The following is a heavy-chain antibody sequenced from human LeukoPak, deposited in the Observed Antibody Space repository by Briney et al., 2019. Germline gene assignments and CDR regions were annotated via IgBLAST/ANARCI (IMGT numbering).Heavy chain of an antibody. D-gene: IGHD3-22*01. CDR3: ARNYYDSSGYYHAFDY. Sequence: GGSLRLSCAASGFIFSSFRMNWVRQAPGKGLECVSSISSSGSLIYYADSMKGRFTVSRDNAKNSLFLQLNSLRAEDTAVYYCARNYYDSSGYYHAFDYWGQGTLVTVSS. J-gene: IGHJ4*02. CDR1: GFIFSSFR. CDR2: ISSSGSLI. V-gene: IGHV3-21*01.